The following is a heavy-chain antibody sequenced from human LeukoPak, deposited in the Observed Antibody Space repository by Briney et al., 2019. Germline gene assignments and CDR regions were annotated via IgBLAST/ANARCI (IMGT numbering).Heavy chain of an antibody. CDR2: ISWNSGSI. CDR3: ARDPGDWNWNDETFDY. D-gene: IGHD1-1*01. J-gene: IGHJ4*02. Sequence: PGRSLRLPCAASGFTFDDYAMHWVRQAPGKGLEWVSGISWNSGSIGYADSVKGRFTISRDNAKNSLYLQMNSLRSDNTAVYYCARDPGDWNWNDETFDYWGQGTLVTVSS. CDR1: GFTFDDYA. V-gene: IGHV3-9*01.